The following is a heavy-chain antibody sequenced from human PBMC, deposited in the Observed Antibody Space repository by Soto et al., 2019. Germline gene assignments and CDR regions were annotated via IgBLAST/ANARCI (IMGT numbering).Heavy chain of an antibody. D-gene: IGHD6-13*01. J-gene: IGHJ3*02. Sequence: QVQLLESGGGLVKPGGSLRLSCAASEFTVSACYMAWIRQAPGKGLDWISYISGDSRYTNYADSVKGRFTISRDNAKNSLYLQMNSLTVEDTAVYFCATGQQVRMADIWGHGTMVTVSS. CDR3: ATGQQVRMADI. CDR1: EFTVSACY. CDR2: ISGDSRYT. V-gene: IGHV3-11*03.